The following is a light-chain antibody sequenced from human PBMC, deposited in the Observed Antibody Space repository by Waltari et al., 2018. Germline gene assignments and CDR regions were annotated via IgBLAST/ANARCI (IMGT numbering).Light chain of an antibody. CDR1: SSNIGAGHD. V-gene: IGLV1-40*02. CDR2: GNN. CDR3: QSFDTSLSHGVV. J-gene: IGLJ3*02. Sequence: QSILTQPPSVSGAPGQRVTISCTGSSSNIGAGHDVHGYQEFPGTGPQLLIYGNNNRPSGVPDRVSGSKSGTSASLTITGLQAEDEADYYCQSFDTSLSHGVVFGGGTKVTVL.